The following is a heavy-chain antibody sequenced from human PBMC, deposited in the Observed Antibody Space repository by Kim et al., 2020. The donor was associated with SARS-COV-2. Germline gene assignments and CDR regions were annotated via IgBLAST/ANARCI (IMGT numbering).Heavy chain of an antibody. V-gene: IGHV3-30*04. CDR1: GFTFSSSA. CDR2: IRSKPNNYYS. J-gene: IGHJ6*03. CDR3: AIVIVQHANMD. D-gene: IGHD2-2*01. Sequence: GGSLRLSCAASGFTFSSSAMHWVRQAPGKGLEWVGGIRSKPNNYYSAYSVTVRFTITISSSKTTLSVQMHRVRVKTDDTSEYSCAIVIVQHANMD.